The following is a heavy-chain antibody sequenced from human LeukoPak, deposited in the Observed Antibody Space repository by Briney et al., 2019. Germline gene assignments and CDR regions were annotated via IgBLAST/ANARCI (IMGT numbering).Heavy chain of an antibody. CDR2: ISAYNGNT. CDR1: GYTFTSYG. CDR3: ARAQPGRFLEWLEYYFDY. J-gene: IGHJ4*02. Sequence: ASVKVSCKASGYTFTSYGISWVRQAPGQGLEWMGWISAYNGNTNYAQKLQGRVTMTTDTSTSTAYMELRSLRSDDTAVYYYARAQPGRFLEWLEYYFDYWGQGTLVTVSS. V-gene: IGHV1-18*01. D-gene: IGHD3-3*01.